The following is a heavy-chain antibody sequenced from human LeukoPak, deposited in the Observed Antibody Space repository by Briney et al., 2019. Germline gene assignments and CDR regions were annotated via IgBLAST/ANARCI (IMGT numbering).Heavy chain of an antibody. V-gene: IGHV3-21*04. CDR2: ISSSSSYI. Sequence: KPGGSLRLSCAASGFTFSNYGMHWVRQAPGKGLEWVSSISSSSSYIYYADSVKGRFTISRDNAKNSLYLQVNSLRPEDTALYYCAKSSGNYLNYYYYMDVWGKGTTVTISS. CDR1: GFTFSNYG. J-gene: IGHJ6*03. CDR3: AKSSGNYLNYYYYMDV. D-gene: IGHD3-10*01.